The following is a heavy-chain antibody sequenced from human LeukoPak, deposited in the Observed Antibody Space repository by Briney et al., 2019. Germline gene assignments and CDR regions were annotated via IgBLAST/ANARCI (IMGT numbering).Heavy chain of an antibody. V-gene: IGHV4-38-2*02. CDR1: DYSISFGYY. Sequence: SETLSLTCTVSDYSISFGYYWGWLRQPPGKGLELLGSIYHSGSTYYSPSLRSRVTISVDTSKNQFSLKLSSVTAADTAVYYCARRGSGSYYGHGYFDYWGQGTLVTVSS. J-gene: IGHJ4*02. D-gene: IGHD1-26*01. CDR2: IYHSGST. CDR3: ARRGSGSYYGHGYFDY.